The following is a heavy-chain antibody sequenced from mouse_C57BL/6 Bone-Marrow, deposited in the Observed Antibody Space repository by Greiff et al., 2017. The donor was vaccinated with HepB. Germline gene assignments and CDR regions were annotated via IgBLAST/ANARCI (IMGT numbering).Heavy chain of an antibody. V-gene: IGHV1-72*01. CDR1: GYTFTSYW. CDR3: AITTVVACDAMDY. Sequence: QVQLKQPGAELVKPGASVKLSCKASGYTFTSYWMHWVKQRPGRGLEWIGRIDPNSGGTKYNEKFKSKATLTVDKPSSTAYMQLSSLTSEDSAVYYCAITTVVACDAMDYWGQGTSVTVSS. D-gene: IGHD1-1*01. J-gene: IGHJ4*01. CDR2: IDPNSGGT.